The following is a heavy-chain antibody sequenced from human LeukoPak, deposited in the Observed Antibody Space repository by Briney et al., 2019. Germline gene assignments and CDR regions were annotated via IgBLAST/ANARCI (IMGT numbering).Heavy chain of an antibody. D-gene: IGHD3-10*01. CDR2: IYYSGST. Sequence: SETLSLTCTVSGGSISSSSYYWGWIRQPPGKGLEWIGSIYYSGSTYYNPSLKSRVTISVDTSKNQFSLKLSSVTAADTAVYYCARYYGSGSYYNVDYWGQGTLVTVSS. CDR3: ARYYGSGSYYNVDY. J-gene: IGHJ4*02. CDR1: GGSISSSSYY. V-gene: IGHV4-39*07.